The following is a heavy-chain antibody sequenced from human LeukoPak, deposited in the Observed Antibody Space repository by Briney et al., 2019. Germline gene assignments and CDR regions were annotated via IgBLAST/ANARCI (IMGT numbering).Heavy chain of an antibody. CDR2: VNSDGSST. J-gene: IGHJ4*02. CDR3: AKEKTGKFDFDY. Sequence: PGGSLRLSCAASGFTFSSYWMHWVRQTPGKGLVWVSRVNSDGSSTSYADSVKGRFTISRDNAKNTLYLQMNSLRAEDTAVYYCAKEKTGKFDFDYWGQGTLVTSST. D-gene: IGHD3-10*01. V-gene: IGHV3-74*01. CDR1: GFTFSSYW.